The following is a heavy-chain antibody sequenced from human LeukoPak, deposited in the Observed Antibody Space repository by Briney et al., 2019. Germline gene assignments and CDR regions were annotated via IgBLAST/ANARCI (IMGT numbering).Heavy chain of an antibody. CDR3: ARGYTRNRLFDY. D-gene: IGHD1-1*01. J-gene: IGHJ4*02. CDR2: IHYTHIS. CDR1: GDPIGTYY. V-gene: IGHV4-59*08. Sequence: SETLSLTCTVSGDPIGTYYWNWIRQSPGKGLEWIANIHYTHISNFNPDLKSRVTLSIDTSKSQFSLRLTSVTAADTALYFCARGYTRNRLFDYWGQGILVTVSS.